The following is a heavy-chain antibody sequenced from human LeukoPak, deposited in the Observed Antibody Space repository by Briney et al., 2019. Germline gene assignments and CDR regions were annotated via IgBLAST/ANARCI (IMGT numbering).Heavy chain of an antibody. V-gene: IGHV3-48*01. CDR3: ARDSKRVPAAIRGGDFDY. D-gene: IGHD2-2*02. CDR2: ISSSSSTI. J-gene: IGHJ4*02. CDR1: GFTFSSYS. Sequence: GGSLRLSCAASGFTFSSYSMNWVRQAPGKGLEWVSYISSSSSTIYYADSVKGRFTISRDNAKNSLYLQMNSLRAEDTAVYYCARDSKRVPAAIRGGDFDYWGQGTLVTVSS.